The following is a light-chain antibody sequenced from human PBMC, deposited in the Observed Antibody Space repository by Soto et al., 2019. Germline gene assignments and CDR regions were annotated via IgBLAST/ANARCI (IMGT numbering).Light chain of an antibody. CDR2: AAS. CDR3: QKYDTAPLT. V-gene: IGKV1-27*01. Sequence: DIQMTQSPSSLSSSVADRVTISCRASQGISTYLAWYQQKPGKVPKLLIYAASTLLSGVPSRFSGSGSGTDFTLTISSLQPEDVATYYCQKYDTAPLTFGQGTKVDIK. CDR1: QGISTY. J-gene: IGKJ1*01.